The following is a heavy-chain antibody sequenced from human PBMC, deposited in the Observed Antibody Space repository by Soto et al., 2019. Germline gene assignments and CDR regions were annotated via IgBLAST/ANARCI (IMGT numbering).Heavy chain of an antibody. Sequence: PGXSLRLSGAASGFAFSSYAMHWVGQAPGKGLEWVAVISYDGSNKYYADSVKGRFTISRDNSKNTLYLQMNSLRAEDTAVYYCARDTARTFDYWGQGTLVTVSS. V-gene: IGHV3-30-3*01. CDR1: GFAFSSYA. CDR3: ARDTARTFDY. J-gene: IGHJ4*02. D-gene: IGHD5-18*01. CDR2: ISYDGSNK.